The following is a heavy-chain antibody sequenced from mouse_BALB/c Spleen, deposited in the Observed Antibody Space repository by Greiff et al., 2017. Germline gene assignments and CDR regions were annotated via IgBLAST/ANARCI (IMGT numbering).Heavy chain of an antibody. D-gene: IGHD1-1*01. CDR2: IRLKSNNYAT. J-gene: IGHJ1*01. V-gene: IGHV6-6*02. CDR3: TRPITTVVAPDWYFDV. Sequence: EVKVEESGGGLVQPGGSMKLSCVASGFTFSNYWMNWVRQSPEKGLEWVAEIRLKSNNYATHYAESVKGRFTISRDDSKSSVYLQMNNLRAEDTGIYYCTRPITTVVAPDWYFDVWGAGTTVTVSS. CDR1: GFTFSNYW.